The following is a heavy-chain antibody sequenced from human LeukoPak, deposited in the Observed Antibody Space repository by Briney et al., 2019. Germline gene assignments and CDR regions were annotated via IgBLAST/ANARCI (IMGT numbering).Heavy chain of an antibody. J-gene: IGHJ4*02. CDR2: IYYSGST. Sequence: PSETLSLTCTVSGGSISSSSYYWGWIRQPPGKGLEWIGSIYYSGSTYYNPSLKSRVTISVDTSKNQFSLKLSSVTAADTAVYYCAKGRKDFDTNLGPFDSWGQGILVTVSS. D-gene: IGHD3-9*01. V-gene: IGHV4-39*07. CDR1: GGSISSSSYY. CDR3: AKGRKDFDTNLGPFDS.